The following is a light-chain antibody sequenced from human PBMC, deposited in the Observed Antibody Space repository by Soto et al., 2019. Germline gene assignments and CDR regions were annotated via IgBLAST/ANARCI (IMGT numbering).Light chain of an antibody. J-gene: IGKJ2*01. CDR3: LQLHTFPRT. V-gene: IGKV1-9*01. CDR2: AAS. Sequence: DIQLTQSPSFLSASVGDRVTVTCRASQAISTYLAWYQQKPGKAPKLLIYAASTLQSGVPSRFSGSRSGTEFTLTISSLQPEDFATYYCLQLHTFPRTLGQGTKLEIK. CDR1: QAISTY.